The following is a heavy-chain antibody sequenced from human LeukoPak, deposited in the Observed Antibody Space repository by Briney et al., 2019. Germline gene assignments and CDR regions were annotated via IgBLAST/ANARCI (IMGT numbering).Heavy chain of an antibody. D-gene: IGHD1-26*01. Sequence: GGSLRLSCAASGFTVSSNYMSWVRPAPGKGLEWVSVIYSGGSTYYADSVKGRFTISRDNSKNTLYLQMNSLRAEDTAVYYCARGESGPDAFDIWGQGTMVTVSS. J-gene: IGHJ3*02. CDR1: GFTVSSNY. CDR2: IYSGGST. CDR3: ARGESGPDAFDI. V-gene: IGHV3-66*01.